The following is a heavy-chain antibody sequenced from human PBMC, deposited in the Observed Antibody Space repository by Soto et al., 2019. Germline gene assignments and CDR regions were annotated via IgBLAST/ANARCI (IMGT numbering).Heavy chain of an antibody. J-gene: IGHJ6*02. CDR3: ARGGGSSGYYYYYYGMDV. CDR2: MNPNSGNT. Sequence: RASVKVSCKASGYTFTSYDINWVRQATGQGLEWMGWMNPNSGNTGYAQKFQGRVTMTRNTSISTAYMELSSLRSEDTAVYYCARGGGSSGYYYYYYGMDVWGQGTTVTVSS. D-gene: IGHD3-22*01. CDR1: GYTFTSYD. V-gene: IGHV1-8*01.